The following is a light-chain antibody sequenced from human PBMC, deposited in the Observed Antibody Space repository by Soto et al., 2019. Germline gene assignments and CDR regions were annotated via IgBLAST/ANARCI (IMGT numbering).Light chain of an antibody. Sequence: LTQPRSVSGSPGQSVTISCTGTSSDVGGYNYVSWYQQHPGKAPKLMIYDVSKRPSGVPDRFSGSKSGNTASLTISGLQAEDEADYYYCSYAGSYTFVVYVFGTGTKVTVL. CDR2: DVS. V-gene: IGLV2-11*01. CDR3: CSYAGSYTFVVYV. CDR1: SSDVGGYNY. J-gene: IGLJ1*01.